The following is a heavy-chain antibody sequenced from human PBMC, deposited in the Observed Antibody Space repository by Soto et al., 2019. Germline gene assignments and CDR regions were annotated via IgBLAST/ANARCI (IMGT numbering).Heavy chain of an antibody. CDR2: IYTSGST. CDR1: GVSISSYY. J-gene: IGHJ5*02. CDR3: AREINDYYDSSGPNWFDP. D-gene: IGHD3-22*01. V-gene: IGHV4-4*07. Sequence: SETLSLTCTVSGVSISSYYLSWIRQPAGQGLEWIGRIYTSGSTNYNPSLKSRVTMSVDTSKNQFSLKLSSVTAADTAVYYCAREINDYYDSSGPNWFDPWGQGTLVTVSS.